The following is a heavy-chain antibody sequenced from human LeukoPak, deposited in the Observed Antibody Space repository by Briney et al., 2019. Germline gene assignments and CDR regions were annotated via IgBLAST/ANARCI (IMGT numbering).Heavy chain of an antibody. J-gene: IGHJ5*02. D-gene: IGHD6-13*01. CDR2: IIPIFGTA. V-gene: IGHV1-69*06. Sequence: GASVKVSCKASGYTFTGYYMHWVRRAPGQGLEWMGGIIPIFGTANYAQKFQGRVTITADKSTSTAYMELSSLRSEDTAVYYCARREFIAAAGTNWFDPWGQGTLVTVSS. CDR3: ARREFIAAAGTNWFDP. CDR1: GYTFTGYY.